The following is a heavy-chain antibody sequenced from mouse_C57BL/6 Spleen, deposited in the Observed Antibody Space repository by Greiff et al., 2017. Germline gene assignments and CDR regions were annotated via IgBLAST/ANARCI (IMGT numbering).Heavy chain of an antibody. CDR2: IDPNSGGT. D-gene: IGHD2-3*01. Sequence: VQLQQPGAELVKPGASVKLSCKASGYTFTSYWMHWVKQRPGRGLEWIGMIDPNSGGTKYNEKFKSKATLTVDKPSSTAYMQLSSLTSEDSAVYVGARYEGYYLWYFDVWGTGTTVTVSS. J-gene: IGHJ1*03. CDR1: GYTFTSYW. CDR3: ARYEGYYLWYFDV. V-gene: IGHV1-72*01.